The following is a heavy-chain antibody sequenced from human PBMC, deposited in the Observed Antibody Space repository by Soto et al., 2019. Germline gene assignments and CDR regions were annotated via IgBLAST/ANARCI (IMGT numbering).Heavy chain of an antibody. V-gene: IGHV3-64*01. D-gene: IGHD3-16*01. CDR3: ARGITTWGYYDYYRDF. CDR2: ISSNGGST. J-gene: IGHJ6*03. CDR1: GFTFSSYA. Sequence: EVQLVESGGGLVQPGGSLRLSCAASGFTFSSYAMHWVRQAPGKGLEYVSAISSNGGSTYYANSVKGRFTISRDNSKNRLYFQMGSWRAKDMVVYYGARGITTWGYYDYYRDFWGKGTTVTVSS.